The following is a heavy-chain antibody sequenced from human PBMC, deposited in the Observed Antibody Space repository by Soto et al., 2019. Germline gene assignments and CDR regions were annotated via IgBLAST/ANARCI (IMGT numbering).Heavy chain of an antibody. Sequence: QVQLHQWGAGLVKPSETLSLTCAVSGGSFTANYWAWVRQPPGKGLEWIGEGFHNGNTNYNPSLKSRVTVSADTSKNQFSLRLTSVTAADTAVYFCASARWDFWGQGTLVTVSS. CDR1: GGSFTANY. CDR2: GFHNGNT. D-gene: IGHD6-13*01. CDR3: ASARWDF. J-gene: IGHJ4*02. V-gene: IGHV4-34*12.